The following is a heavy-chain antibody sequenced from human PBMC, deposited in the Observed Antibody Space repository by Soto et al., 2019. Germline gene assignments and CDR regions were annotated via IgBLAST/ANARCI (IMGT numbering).Heavy chain of an antibody. V-gene: IGHV3-23*01. CDR3: AKGKAIAGPDY. Sequence: EVQLLESGGGLVQPGGSLRLSCTVSGFTFSTYVMSWVRQAPGKGLEWVSAISGSGGSAYYADSVKGRFTISRDNSKNTLYLQMNSLRAEDTAVYYCAKGKAIAGPDYWGQGTLVPVSS. CDR2: ISGSGGSA. CDR1: GFTFSTYV. D-gene: IGHD2-15*01. J-gene: IGHJ4*02.